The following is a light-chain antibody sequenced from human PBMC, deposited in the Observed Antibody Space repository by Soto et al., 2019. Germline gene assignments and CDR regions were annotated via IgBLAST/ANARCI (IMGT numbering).Light chain of an antibody. CDR3: LQDYNSPYT. CDR2: SAS. J-gene: IGKJ2*01. CDR1: QAIRND. Sequence: AIQMTQSPSSLSASVGDSVTITCRASQAIRNDLGWYQQKPGKAPKLLIYSASSLQSGVPSRFSGSGSGTDFTLTISSLQPEDFATYYCLQDYNSPYTFGQGTKLEIK. V-gene: IGKV1-6*01.